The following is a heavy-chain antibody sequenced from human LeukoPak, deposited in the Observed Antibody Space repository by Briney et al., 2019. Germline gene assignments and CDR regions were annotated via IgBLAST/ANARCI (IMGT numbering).Heavy chain of an antibody. CDR2: IIPIFGTA. Sequence: GASVKVSCKASGYTFTSYGISWVRQAPGQGLEWMGGIIPIFGTANYAQKFQGRVTITADESTSTAYMELSSLRSEDTAVYYCARDLGYGGSSPYYHWGQGTLVTVSS. CDR1: GYTFTSYG. D-gene: IGHD4-23*01. CDR3: ARDLGYGGSSPYYH. J-gene: IGHJ4*02. V-gene: IGHV1-69*13.